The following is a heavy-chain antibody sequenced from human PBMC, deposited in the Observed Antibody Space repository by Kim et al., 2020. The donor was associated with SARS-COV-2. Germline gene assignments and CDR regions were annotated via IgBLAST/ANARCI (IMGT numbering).Heavy chain of an antibody. CDR1: GGTFSSYA. J-gene: IGHJ5*02. CDR3: ARGTFEGGCSSTSCYLRANWFDP. Sequence: SVKVSCKASGGTFSSYAISWVRQAPGQGLEWMGRIIPILGIANYAQKFQGRVTITADKSTSTAYMELSSLRSEDTAVYYCARGTFEGGCSSTSCYLRANWFDPWGQGTLVTVSS. CDR2: IIPILGIA. V-gene: IGHV1-69*04. D-gene: IGHD2-2*01.